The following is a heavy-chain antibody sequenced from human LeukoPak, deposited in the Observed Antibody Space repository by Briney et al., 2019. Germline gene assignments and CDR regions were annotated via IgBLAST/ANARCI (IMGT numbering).Heavy chain of an antibody. CDR1: GYTFTSYD. CDR2: VNPNSGNT. CDR3: ARRGYSYGETHYYYYYMDV. D-gene: IGHD5-18*01. V-gene: IGHV1-8*02. Sequence: ASVKVSCKASGYTFTSYDINWVRQATGQGLEWMGWVNPNSGNTGYAQKFQGRVTMTRNTSISTAYMELSSLRSEDTAVYYCARRGYSYGETHYYYYYMDVWGKGTTVTISS. J-gene: IGHJ6*03.